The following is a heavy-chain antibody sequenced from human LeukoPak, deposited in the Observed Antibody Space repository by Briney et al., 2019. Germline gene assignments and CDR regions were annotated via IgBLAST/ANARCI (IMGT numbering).Heavy chain of an antibody. V-gene: IGHV4-34*01. CDR2: INHSGST. D-gene: IGHD1-1*01. CDR1: GGSFRGYY. CDR3: AANLYNWNDGSRTNFDY. J-gene: IGHJ4*02. Sequence: SETLSLTCAVYGGSFRGYYWSWIRQPPGKGPEWIGEINHSGSTNYNPSLKSRVTISVDTSKNQFSLKLSSVTAADTAVYYCAANLYNWNDGSRTNFDYWGQGTLVTVSS.